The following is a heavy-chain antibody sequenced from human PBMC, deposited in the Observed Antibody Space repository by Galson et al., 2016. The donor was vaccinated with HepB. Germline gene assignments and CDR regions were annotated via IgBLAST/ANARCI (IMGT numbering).Heavy chain of an antibody. CDR3: ARDPSVGFWTWGGYFDY. Sequence: SLRLSCAASGFSFSSYGMHWVRQAPGKGLEWVAVIWYDGSKEYYADSVKGRFTISRDNSKNTLYLQMNSLRVEDTAVYYCARDPSVGFWTWGGYFDYWGQGTLVTVSS. V-gene: IGHV3-33*01. CDR2: IWYDGSKE. D-gene: IGHD3/OR15-3a*01. J-gene: IGHJ4*02. CDR1: GFSFSSYG.